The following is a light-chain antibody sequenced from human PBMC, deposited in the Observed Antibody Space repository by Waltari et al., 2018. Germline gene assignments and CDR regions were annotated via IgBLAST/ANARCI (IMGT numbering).Light chain of an antibody. V-gene: IGLV3-1*01. CDR1: KFGDNY. J-gene: IGLJ3*02. CDR3: QAWDSSTVV. Sequence: SYELTQPPSVSVSPGQTASITCSGEKFGDNYTCWYQQKPGQSPVLVIFQDIKRPPGIPERFSSSNSGNTATLTISGTQPMDEADYYCQAWDSSTVVFGGGTKLTVL. CDR2: QDI.